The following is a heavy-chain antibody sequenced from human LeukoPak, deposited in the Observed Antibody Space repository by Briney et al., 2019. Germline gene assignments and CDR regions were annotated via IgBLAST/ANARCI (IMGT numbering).Heavy chain of an antibody. D-gene: IGHD6-19*01. CDR2: IIPILGIA. J-gene: IGHJ4*02. CDR1: GYTFTGYS. CDR3: ARDSGSGWRDFDY. V-gene: IGHV1-69*04. Sequence: SVKVCCKASGYTFTGYSMHWVRQAPGQGLEWMGRIIPILGIANYAQKFQGRVTITADKSTSTAYMELSSLRSEDTAVYYCARDSGSGWRDFDYWGQGTLVTVSS.